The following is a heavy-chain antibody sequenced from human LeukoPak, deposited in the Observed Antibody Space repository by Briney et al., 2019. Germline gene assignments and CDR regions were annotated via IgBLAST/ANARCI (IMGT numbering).Heavy chain of an antibody. D-gene: IGHD4-11*01. CDR3: ANYQDDSNFQGAYYLDY. V-gene: IGHV4-59*08. CDR2: IYYSGST. Sequence: SETLSLTCTVSGGSIRGYYWSWIRQPPGKGLEWIGDIYYSGSTNYNPPLKSGGTTSVDTPKNTFSLKLSSVTAPHTPVYYCANYQDDSNFQGAYYLDYWGQGTLVTVSS. CDR1: GGSIRGYY. J-gene: IGHJ4*02.